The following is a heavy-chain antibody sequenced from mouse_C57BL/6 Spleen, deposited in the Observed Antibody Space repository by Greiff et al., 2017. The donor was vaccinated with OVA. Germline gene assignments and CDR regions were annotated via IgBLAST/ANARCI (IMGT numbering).Heavy chain of an antibody. J-gene: IGHJ4*01. V-gene: IGHV2-5*01. CDR2: IWRGGST. D-gene: IGHD1-1*01. CDR1: GFSLTSYG. CDR3: AKGDITTVVDAMDY. Sequence: VMLVESGPGLVQPSQSLSITCTVSGFSLTSYGVHWVRQSPGKGLEWLGVIWRGGSTDYNAAFMSRLSITKDNSKSQVFFKMNSLQADDTAIYYCAKGDITTVVDAMDYWGQGTSVTVSS.